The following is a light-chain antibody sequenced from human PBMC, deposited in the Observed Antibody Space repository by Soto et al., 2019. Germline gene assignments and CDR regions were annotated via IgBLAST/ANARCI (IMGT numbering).Light chain of an antibody. J-gene: IGKJ2*01. CDR3: QQRSNWRYT. Sequence: DIQMTQSPSSLSASVGDRVTITCRASQSISSYLNWYQQKPGKAPKLLIYAASNRATGIPARFSGSGSGTDFTLTISSLEPEDFAVYYCQQRSNWRYTFGQGTKLEIK. CDR2: AAS. CDR1: QSISSY. V-gene: IGKV1-39*01.